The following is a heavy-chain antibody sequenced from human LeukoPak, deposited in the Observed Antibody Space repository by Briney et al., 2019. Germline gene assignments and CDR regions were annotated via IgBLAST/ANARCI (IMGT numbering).Heavy chain of an antibody. CDR1: GFTFSSYA. CDR2: ISGSGGST. J-gene: IGHJ4*02. D-gene: IGHD1-26*01. CDR3: AKVSAWAMVGATYFDY. V-gene: IGHV3-23*01. Sequence: GGSLRLSCAASGFTFSSYAMSWVRQAPGKGLEWVSAISGSGGSTYYADSVKGRFTISRDNSKNTLYLQMNSLRAEDTAVYYCAKVSAWAMVGATYFDYWGQGTLVTVSS.